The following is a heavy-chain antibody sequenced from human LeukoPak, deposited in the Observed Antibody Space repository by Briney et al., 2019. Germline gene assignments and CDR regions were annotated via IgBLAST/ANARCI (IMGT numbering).Heavy chain of an antibody. CDR3: ARVAARSPRRPFDY. J-gene: IGHJ4*02. CDR1: GYPFTSYW. V-gene: IGHV5-51*01. CDR2: IYHGYSYT. D-gene: IGHD6-6*01. Sequence: GGSLQISCKGSGYPFTSYWIGWVRQMPGKGLEWMGIIYHGYSYTRYNPSFKGQVTISAHKSISTAYLKWSSLKASDTAMYYCARVAARSPRRPFDYWGQGTLVTVSS.